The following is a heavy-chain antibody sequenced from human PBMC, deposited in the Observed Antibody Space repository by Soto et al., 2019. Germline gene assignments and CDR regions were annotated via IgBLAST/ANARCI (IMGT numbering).Heavy chain of an antibody. CDR3: VKFSAQAYSYYHMDV. D-gene: IGHD6-19*01. CDR2: SAASGSSR. V-gene: IGHV3-23*01. CDR1: GFNFGTYA. J-gene: IGHJ6*03. Sequence: EVQLLESGGGLVQPGGSLRLACAASGFNFGTYAMGWVRQAPGRGLEWVSSAASGSSRYYADSVRGRFTVSRDTSKSTLYLEMSSLRADDTALYYCVKFSAQAYSYYHMDVWGKGTTVTVSS.